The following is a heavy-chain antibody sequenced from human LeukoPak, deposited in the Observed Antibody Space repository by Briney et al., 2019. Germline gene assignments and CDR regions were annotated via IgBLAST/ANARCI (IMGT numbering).Heavy chain of an antibody. Sequence: SQTLSLTCTVSGASIRSGDYYWSWIRQPPGKGLEWIGYIYYSGSTNYNPSLKSRVTISVDTSKNQFSLKLSSVTAADTAVYYCARDLFSSGWYRGFDYWGQGTLVTVSS. CDR3: ARDLFSSGWYRGFDY. CDR2: IYYSGST. CDR1: GASIRSGDYY. J-gene: IGHJ4*02. V-gene: IGHV4-30-4*01. D-gene: IGHD6-19*01.